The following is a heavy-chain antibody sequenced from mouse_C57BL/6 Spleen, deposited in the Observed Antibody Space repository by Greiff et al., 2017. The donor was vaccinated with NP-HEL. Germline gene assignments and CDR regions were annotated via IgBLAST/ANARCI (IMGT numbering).Heavy chain of an antibody. CDR1: GFTFSDYG. J-gene: IGHJ4*01. Sequence: EVKLVESGGGLVKPGGSLKLSCAASGFTFSDYGMHWVRQAPEKGLEWVAYISSGSSTIYYADTVKGRFTISRDNAKNPLFLQMTSLRSEDTAMYYCARETGTWDYAMDYWGQGTSVTVSS. V-gene: IGHV5-17*01. CDR3: ARETGTWDYAMDY. D-gene: IGHD4-1*01. CDR2: ISSGSSTI.